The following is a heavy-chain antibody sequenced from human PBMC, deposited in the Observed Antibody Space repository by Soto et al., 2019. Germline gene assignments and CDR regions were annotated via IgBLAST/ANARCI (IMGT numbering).Heavy chain of an antibody. Sequence: GGSLRLSCAASGFTFSSYSMNWVRQAPGKGLEWVSSISSSSSYIYYADSVKGRFTISRDNAKNSLYLQMNSLRAEDTAVYYCARDAWEYQLLQMGWFDPWGQGTLVTVSS. J-gene: IGHJ5*02. D-gene: IGHD2-2*01. CDR3: ARDAWEYQLLQMGWFDP. CDR1: GFTFSSYS. CDR2: ISSSSSYI. V-gene: IGHV3-21*01.